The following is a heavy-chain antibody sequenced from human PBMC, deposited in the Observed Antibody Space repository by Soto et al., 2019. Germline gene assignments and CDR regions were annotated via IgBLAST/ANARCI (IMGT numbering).Heavy chain of an antibody. Sequence: SLRLSSAASGFTFSSYGMHWVRQAPGKGLEWVAVIWYDGSNKYHADSVKGRFTISRDNSKNTLYLQMNSLRAEDTAVYYCARDVVPATVSARYYYYYGMDVWGQGTTVTVSS. D-gene: IGHD3-16*01. V-gene: IGHV3-33*01. CDR3: ARDVVPATVSARYYYYYGMDV. CDR1: GFTFSSYG. CDR2: IWYDGSNK. J-gene: IGHJ6*02.